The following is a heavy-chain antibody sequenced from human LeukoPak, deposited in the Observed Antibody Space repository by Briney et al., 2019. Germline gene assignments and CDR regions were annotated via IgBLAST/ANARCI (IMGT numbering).Heavy chain of an antibody. CDR3: ATVDLRKLTGITMVRGVMRHYYYGMDV. CDR2: FDPEDGET. Sequence: GASVKVSCKVSGYTLSELSMHWVRQAPGKGLEWMGGFDPEDGETIYAQKFQGRVTMTEDTSTDTAYMELSSLRSEVTAVYYCATVDLRKLTGITMVRGVMRHYYYGMDVWGQGTTVTVSS. V-gene: IGHV1-24*01. CDR1: GYTLSELS. D-gene: IGHD3-10*01. J-gene: IGHJ6*02.